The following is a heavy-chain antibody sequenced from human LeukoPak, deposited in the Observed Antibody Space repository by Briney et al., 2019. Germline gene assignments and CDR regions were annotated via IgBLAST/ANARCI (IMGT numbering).Heavy chain of an antibody. Sequence: SETLSLTCTVSGGSISSSSYYWGWIRQPPGKGLGWIMRIYYSGRTHHNPSLKRLVTIRVDTSNTQFSLLLRSGTDADTAVYYCACVNMYISWDLWRGNHNWFHPWRQKTLVTVSS. CDR2: IYYSGRT. D-gene: IGHD3-3*01. V-gene: IGHV4-39*07. J-gene: IGHJ5*02. CDR3: ACVNMYISWDLWRGNHNWFHP. CDR1: GGSISSSSYY.